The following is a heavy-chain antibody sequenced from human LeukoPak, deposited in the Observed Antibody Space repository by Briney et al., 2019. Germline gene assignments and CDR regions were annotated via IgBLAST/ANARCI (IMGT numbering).Heavy chain of an antibody. V-gene: IGHV3-7*01. D-gene: IGHD6-13*01. J-gene: IGHJ4*02. CDR3: ARAHSSSWNY. CDR1: GFTFTTYW. Sequence: GGSLRLSCAASGFTFTTYWMSWVRQAPGKGLQWVANINQDGSEKYYVDSVKGRFTISRDNAKNSLYLQMNSLRAEDTAVYYCARAHSSSWNYWGQGTLVTVSS. CDR2: INQDGSEK.